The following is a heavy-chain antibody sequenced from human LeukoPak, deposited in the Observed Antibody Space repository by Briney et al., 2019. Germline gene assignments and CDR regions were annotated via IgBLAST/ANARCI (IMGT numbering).Heavy chain of an antibody. CDR3: ARVALGSYNWFDP. Sequence: PGGSLRLSCAASGFTFSRYWMHWVRQAPGKGLVWVSRISPDGSRTTYADSVKGRFTISRDNAKHTVYLQMNSLRAEDTAAYYCARVALGSYNWFDPWGQGTLVTVSS. V-gene: IGHV3-74*01. J-gene: IGHJ5*02. CDR1: GFTFSRYW. CDR2: ISPDGSRT. D-gene: IGHD3-10*01.